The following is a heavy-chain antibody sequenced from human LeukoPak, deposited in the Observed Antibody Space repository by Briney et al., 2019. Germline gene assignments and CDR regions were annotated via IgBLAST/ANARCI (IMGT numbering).Heavy chain of an antibody. CDR3: ARILGLTLDY. Sequence: GGSLRLSCAASGFTFSSYWMNWVRQAPGKGLEWVSYIVTSGSTIYYADSVEGRFTISRDNAKNSLYLQMNSLRDEDTAVYYCARILGLTLDYWGQGALVTVSS. CDR2: IVTSGSTI. J-gene: IGHJ4*02. CDR1: GFTFSSYW. D-gene: IGHD1-14*01. V-gene: IGHV3-48*02.